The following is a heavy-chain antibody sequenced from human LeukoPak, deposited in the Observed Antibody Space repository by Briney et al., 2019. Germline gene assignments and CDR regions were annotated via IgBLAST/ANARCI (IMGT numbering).Heavy chain of an antibody. CDR3: ANAHH. CDR2: ISGNGGRT. CDR1: GFTFGSYA. J-gene: IGHJ5*02. V-gene: IGHV3-23*01. Sequence: QPGGSLRLSCAASGFTFGSYAMSWVRQAPGKGLEWVSAISGNGGRTYYADSVKGRFTISRENSRNKLYLQMNSLRVEDAALYYFANAHHWGQGTLVTVSS.